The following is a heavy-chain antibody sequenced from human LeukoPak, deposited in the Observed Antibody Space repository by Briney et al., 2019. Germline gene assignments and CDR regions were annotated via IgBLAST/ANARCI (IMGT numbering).Heavy chain of an antibody. V-gene: IGHV1-18*01. CDR1: GYTFTSYG. J-gene: IGHJ4*02. D-gene: IGHD3-9*01. Sequence: ASVKVSCKASGYTFTSYGISWVRQAPGQGLEWMGWISAYNGNTNYAQKFQGRVTMTRNTSISTAYMELSSLRSEDTAVYYCARGYYDILTGYRTFDYWGQGTLVTVSS. CDR3: ARGYYDILTGYRTFDY. CDR2: ISAYNGNT.